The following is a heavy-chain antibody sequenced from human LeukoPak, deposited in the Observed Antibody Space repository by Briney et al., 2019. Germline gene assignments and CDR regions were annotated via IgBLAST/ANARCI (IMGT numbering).Heavy chain of an antibody. D-gene: IGHD4-17*01. CDR3: ASGDDYGFDY. CDR1: GYTFTSYY. CDR2: INPSGGST. J-gene: IGHJ4*02. Sequence: ASVKVSCKASGYTFTSYYMHWVRQAPGQGLEWMGIINPSGGSTSYAQKSQARVTMTRDTSTSTFYMELSSLRSEDAAVYYCASGDDYGFDYWGQGTLVTVSS. V-gene: IGHV1-46*01.